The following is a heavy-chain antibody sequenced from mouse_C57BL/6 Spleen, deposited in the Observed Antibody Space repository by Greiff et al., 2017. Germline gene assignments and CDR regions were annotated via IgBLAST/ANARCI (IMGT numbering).Heavy chain of an antibody. Sequence: VQLVESGAELARPGASVKLSCKAPGYTFTSYGISWVKQRTGQGLEWIGEIYPRSGNTYYNEKFKGKATLTADKSSSTAYMELRSLTSEDSAVYFCAPYDGYSAWFAYWGQGTLVTVSA. D-gene: IGHD2-3*01. J-gene: IGHJ3*01. V-gene: IGHV1-81*01. CDR1: GYTFTSYG. CDR2: IYPRSGNT. CDR3: APYDGYSAWFAY.